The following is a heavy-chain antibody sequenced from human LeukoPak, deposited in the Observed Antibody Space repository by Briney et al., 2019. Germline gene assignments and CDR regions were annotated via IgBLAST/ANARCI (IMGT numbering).Heavy chain of an antibody. D-gene: IGHD1-14*01. CDR3: ARDLLPGGGGCDY. J-gene: IGHJ4*02. CDR1: GYTFTSYA. Sequence: ASVKVSCKASGYTFTSYAMHWVRQAPGQRLEWMGWINAGNGNTKYSQKFQGRVTITRDTSASTAYMELRSLRSDDTAVYYCARDLLPGGGGCDYWGQGTLVTVSS. V-gene: IGHV1-3*01. CDR2: INAGNGNT.